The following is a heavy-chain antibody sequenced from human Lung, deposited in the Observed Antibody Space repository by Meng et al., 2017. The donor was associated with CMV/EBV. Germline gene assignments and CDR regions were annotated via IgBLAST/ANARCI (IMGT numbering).Heavy chain of an antibody. CDR1: GVSITGYY. J-gene: IGHJ5*02. CDR3: ARDFGSSWYPNWFDP. CDR2: ISVSGNT. Sequence: LNHQERSAVTRRVSGVSITGYYCGWTRDHSVNGLEWFGRISVSGNTRYNPSLKSRVTMSVDTAKNQFSLKLSYVTAADTAVYYCARDFGSSWYPNWFDPWGQGTLVTVSS. D-gene: IGHD6-13*01. V-gene: IGHV4-4*07.